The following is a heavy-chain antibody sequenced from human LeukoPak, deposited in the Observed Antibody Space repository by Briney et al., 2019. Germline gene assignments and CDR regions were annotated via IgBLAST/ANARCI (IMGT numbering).Heavy chain of an antibody. J-gene: IGHJ3*02. CDR3: ARASVATNDAFDI. D-gene: IGHD5-12*01. Sequence: SETLSLTCAVYGGSFSGYYWSWIRQPPGKGLEWIGEINHSGSTNYNPSLKSRVTISVDTSKNQSSLKLSSVTAADTAVYYCARASVATNDAFDIWGQGTMVTVSS. CDR1: GGSFSGYY. V-gene: IGHV4-34*01. CDR2: INHSGST.